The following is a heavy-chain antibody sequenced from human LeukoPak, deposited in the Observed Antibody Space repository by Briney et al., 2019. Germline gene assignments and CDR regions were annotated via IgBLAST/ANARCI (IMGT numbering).Heavy chain of an antibody. J-gene: IGHJ3*01. D-gene: IGHD1-1*01. CDR1: GGSFNGYY. V-gene: IGHV4-34*01. CDR2: INRSGTT. Sequence: SETLSLTCAVYGGSFNGYYWSWIRQTPGKGLEWIGEINRSGTTNSNPSLRSRVSMSVDTSKSQVSLRLRSVTAADTAIFYCARGRFGNPLQLQPRRPLDLWGQGTAVIVSS. CDR3: ARGRFGNPLQLQPRRPLDL.